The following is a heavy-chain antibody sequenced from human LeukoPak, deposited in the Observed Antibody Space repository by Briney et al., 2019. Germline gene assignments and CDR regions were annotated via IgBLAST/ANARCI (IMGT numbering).Heavy chain of an antibody. V-gene: IGHV1-69*04. CDR2: IIPILGIA. CDR3: ARVLWSEGFLEWFGTDAFDI. D-gene: IGHD3-3*01. J-gene: IGHJ3*02. Sequence: ASVKVSCKASGGTFSSYAISWVRQAPGQGLEWMGRIIPILGIANYAQKFQGRVTITADKSTSTAYMELSSLRSEDTAVYYCARVLWSEGFLEWFGTDAFDIWGQGTMVTVSS. CDR1: GGTFSSYA.